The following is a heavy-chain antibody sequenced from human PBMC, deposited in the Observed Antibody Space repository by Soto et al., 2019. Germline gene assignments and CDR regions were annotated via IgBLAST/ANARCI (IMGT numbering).Heavy chain of an antibody. V-gene: IGHV3-30-3*01. CDR2: ISSDGSSE. CDR1: GFTFSRYA. D-gene: IGHD6-6*01. J-gene: IGHJ6*02. Sequence: QVQLVESGGGVVQPGRSLGLSCAASGFTFSRYAMHWVRQAPGRGLEGVAVISSDGSSEHADSVRGRFTISRDTSTNTLYLQMNRLRVEDTALYFCARARSTDYNYSALKAWGQGTTVTVSS. CDR3: ARARSTDYNYSALKA.